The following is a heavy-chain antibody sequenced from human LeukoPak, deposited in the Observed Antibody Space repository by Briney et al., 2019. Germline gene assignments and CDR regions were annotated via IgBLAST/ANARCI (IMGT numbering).Heavy chain of an antibody. V-gene: IGHV3-21*01. J-gene: IGHJ4*02. D-gene: IGHD3-22*01. CDR3: AREVSEGFDF. CDR1: EFTFSNYG. Sequence: GGSLRLSCEASEFTFSNYGMHWVRQAPGKGLEWVSSFGTRSTSIYHAGSVKGRFAISRDNAKNSLYLQMNGLRAEDTALYYCAREVSEGFDFWGQGTLVTVSS. CDR2: FGTRSTSI.